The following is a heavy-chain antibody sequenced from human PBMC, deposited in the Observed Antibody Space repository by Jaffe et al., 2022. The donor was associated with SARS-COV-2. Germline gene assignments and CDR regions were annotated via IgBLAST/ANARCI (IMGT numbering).Heavy chain of an antibody. V-gene: IGHV4-61*02. CDR2: IYTSGST. CDR1: GGSISSGSYY. CDR3: AREAVAGTMPDY. D-gene: IGHD6-19*01. J-gene: IGHJ4*02. Sequence: QVQLQESGPGLVKPSQTLSLTCTVSGGSISSGSYYWSWIRQPAGKGLEWIGRIYTSGSTNYNPSLKSRVTISVDTSKNQFSLKLSSVTAADTAVYYCAREAVAGTMPDYWGQGTLVTVSS.